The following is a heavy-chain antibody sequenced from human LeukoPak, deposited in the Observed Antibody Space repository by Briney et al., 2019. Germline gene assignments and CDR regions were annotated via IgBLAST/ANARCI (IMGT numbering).Heavy chain of an antibody. D-gene: IGHD3/OR15-3a*01. J-gene: IGHJ1*01. Sequence: SETLSLTCTVSGDSISSGAYYWSWIRQPPGKGLEWIGYFYGSGSASYNPSLKSRVTISVDRSNNQFSLKLSFVTAADTAVYYCARPDNFWTRGYFQHWGQGTLVTVSS. CDR3: ARPDNFWTRGYFQH. CDR1: GDSISSGAYY. CDR2: FYGSGSA. V-gene: IGHV4-30-2*01.